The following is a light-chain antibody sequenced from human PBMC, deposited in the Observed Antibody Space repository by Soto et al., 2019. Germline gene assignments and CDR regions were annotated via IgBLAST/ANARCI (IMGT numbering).Light chain of an antibody. CDR2: KGT. Sequence: QSALAQPASVSGSPGQSSTISCTGTSDDVGAYNSVSWYQQLPHKAPQVILYKGTQRPSGVSSRFSGSTSGNAASLTISGLQADDEADYCCCSSAPESTKVFGTGTKLTVL. V-gene: IGLV2-23*01. CDR3: CSSAPESTKV. CDR1: SDDVGAYNS. J-gene: IGLJ1*01.